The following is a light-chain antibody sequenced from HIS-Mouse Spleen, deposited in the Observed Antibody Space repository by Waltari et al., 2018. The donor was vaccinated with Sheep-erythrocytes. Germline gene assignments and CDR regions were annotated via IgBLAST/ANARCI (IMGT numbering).Light chain of an antibody. CDR2: DVS. V-gene: IGLV2-11*01. J-gene: IGLJ1*01. CDR1: SSDVGGYNY. CDR3: CSYAGSYNHV. Sequence: QSALTQPRSGSGSPGQSVTISCTGTSSDVGGYNYVSWYQHHPGKAPKLMIYDVSKRPSGVPDRFAGSKSCNTASLTISGLQAEDEADYYCCSYAGSYNHVFATGTKVTVL.